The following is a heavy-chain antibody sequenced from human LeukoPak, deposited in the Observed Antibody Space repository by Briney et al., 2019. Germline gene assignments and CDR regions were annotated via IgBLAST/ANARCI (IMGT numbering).Heavy chain of an antibody. CDR1: GYTFTTYG. D-gene: IGHD2/OR15-2a*01. Sequence: ASVKVSCKASGYTFTTYGITWVRQAPGQGLEWMGWVSAYSGDTDYAQSLQGRVTMTTDTSTSTAYMELTTLTSDDTAVYYCAREDSNSENFWGQGTLVTVSS. CDR2: VSAYSGDT. CDR3: AREDSNSENF. V-gene: IGHV1-18*01. J-gene: IGHJ4*02.